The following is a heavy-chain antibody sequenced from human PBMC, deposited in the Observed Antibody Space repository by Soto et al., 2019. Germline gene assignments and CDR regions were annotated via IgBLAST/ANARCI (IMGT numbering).Heavy chain of an antibody. V-gene: IGHV4-59*08. CDR2: IYYSGST. D-gene: IGHD1-26*01. CDR3: GEGIVGIPLAPNPFDY. CDR1: GGSISSYY. Sequence: SETLSLTCTVSGGSISSYYWSWIRQPPGKGLEWIGYIYYSGSTNYNPSLKSRVAISVDTSKNQFSLKLSSVTAADTAVYYCGEGIVGIPLAPNPFDYGAKGPLAPVPS. J-gene: IGHJ4*03.